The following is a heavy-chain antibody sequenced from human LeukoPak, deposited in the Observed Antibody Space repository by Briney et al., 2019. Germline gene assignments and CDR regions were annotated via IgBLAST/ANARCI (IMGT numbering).Heavy chain of an antibody. J-gene: IGHJ6*03. D-gene: IGHD2-15*01. Sequence: ASVKVSCKASGYTFTSYGISWVRQAPGQGLEWMGWSSAYNGNTNYAQKLQGGVTMTTDTSTSTAYMELRSLRSDDTAVYYCARHGGSPPRYYYYMDVWGKGTTVTISS. V-gene: IGHV1-18*01. CDR1: GYTFTSYG. CDR2: SSAYNGNT. CDR3: ARHGGSPPRYYYYMDV.